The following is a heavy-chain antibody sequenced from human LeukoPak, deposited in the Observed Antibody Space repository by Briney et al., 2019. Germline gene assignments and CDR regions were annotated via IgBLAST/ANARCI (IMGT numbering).Heavy chain of an antibody. D-gene: IGHD6-19*01. V-gene: IGHV4-39*07. Sequence: SETLSLTCSVSGGSISSSGYYWGWIRQPPGKGLEWIGHIYYSGSTYYNTSLKSRVTISVDTSKNQFSLKLSSVTAADTAVYYCARVSSSGWKGVVYYWGQGTLVTVSS. CDR1: GGSISSSGYY. CDR3: ARVSSSGWKGVVYY. J-gene: IGHJ4*02. CDR2: IYYSGST.